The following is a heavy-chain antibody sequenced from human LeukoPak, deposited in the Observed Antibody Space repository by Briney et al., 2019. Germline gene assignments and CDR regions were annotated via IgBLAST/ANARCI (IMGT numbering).Heavy chain of an antibody. J-gene: IGHJ4*02. CDR2: ISYDGINK. Sequence: GRSLRLSCAASGFTFSSYAMRWVRQAPGKGLEWVAVISYDGINKYYADSVKGRFTISRDNSKNTLFLQMNSLRVEDTAVYYCAKGYCSSTSCLKTDWGQGTLVTVSS. CDR3: AKGYCSSTSCLKTD. D-gene: IGHD2-2*01. CDR1: GFTFSSYA. V-gene: IGHV3-30*18.